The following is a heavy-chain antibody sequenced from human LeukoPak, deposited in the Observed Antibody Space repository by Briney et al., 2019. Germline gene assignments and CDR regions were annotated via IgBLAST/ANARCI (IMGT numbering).Heavy chain of an antibody. CDR1: GYTFTNYY. D-gene: IGHD5-24*01. V-gene: IGHV1-46*01. J-gene: IGHJ3*01. CDR3: ARVRDGYNDAYDV. CDR2: IKPGGDST. Sequence: ASVKVSCKASGYTFTNYYIHWVRQAPGQGLEWMGVIKPGGDSTSSARIFQGRVYMTSDTFTSTVYMELSGLRSDDTAVYYCARVRDGYNDAYDVWGQGTMVTVPS.